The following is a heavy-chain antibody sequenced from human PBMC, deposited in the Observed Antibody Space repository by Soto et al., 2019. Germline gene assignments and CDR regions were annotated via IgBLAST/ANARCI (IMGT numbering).Heavy chain of an antibody. V-gene: IGHV4-34*01. CDR3: AREPVLRFLEWLLPTRWFDP. CDR1: GGSFSGYY. CDR2: INHSGST. J-gene: IGHJ5*02. Sequence: QVQLQQWGAGLLKPSETLSLTCAVYGGSFSGYYWSWIRQPPGKGLEWIGEINHSGSTNYNPSLKSRVTISVDTSKNHFSLKLSSVTAADTAVYYCAREPVLRFLEWLLPTRWFDPWGQGTLVTVSS. D-gene: IGHD3-3*01.